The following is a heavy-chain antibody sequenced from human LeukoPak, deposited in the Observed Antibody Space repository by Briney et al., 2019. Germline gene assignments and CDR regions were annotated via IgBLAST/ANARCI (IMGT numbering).Heavy chain of an antibody. J-gene: IGHJ4*02. CDR3: AKDLGYCSGTSCYWDC. Sequence: GGSLRLSCAASGFTFSSYAMSWVRQAPGKGLEWVSAISGSGGSTYYADSVKGRFTISRDNSKNTLYLQMNSLRAEDTAVYYCAKDLGYCSGTSCYWDCWGQGTLVTVSS. V-gene: IGHV3-23*01. CDR1: GFTFSSYA. CDR2: ISGSGGST. D-gene: IGHD2-2*01.